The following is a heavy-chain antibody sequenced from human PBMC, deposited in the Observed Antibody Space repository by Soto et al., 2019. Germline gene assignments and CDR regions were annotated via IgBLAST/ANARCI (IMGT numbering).Heavy chain of an antibody. CDR2: IIPIFGTA. V-gene: IGHV1-69*06. D-gene: IGHD1-26*01. CDR3: ARVRYRSGSYSNCYGMDV. J-gene: IGHJ6*02. Sequence: GASVKVSCKASGGTFSSYAISWVRQAPGQGLEWMGGIIPIFGTANYAQKFQGRVTITADKSTSTAYMELSSLRSEDTAVYYCARVRYRSGSYSNCYGMDVWGQGTTVTVSS. CDR1: GGTFSSYA.